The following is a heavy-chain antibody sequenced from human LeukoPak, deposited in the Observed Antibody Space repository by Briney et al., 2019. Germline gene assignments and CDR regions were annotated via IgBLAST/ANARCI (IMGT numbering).Heavy chain of an antibody. D-gene: IGHD3-10*01. CDR2: ISSSSSYI. J-gene: IGHJ4*02. CDR3: ARVQRDSGGSGKAYYFDY. CDR1: GCSISSGGYS. V-gene: IGHV3-21*01. Sequence: PSETLPLTCAVSGCSISSGGYSWSWIRQPPGKGLEWVSSISSSSSYIYYADSVKGRFTISRDNAKNSLYLQMNSLRAEDTAVYYCARVQRDSGGSGKAYYFDYRGQGTLVTVSS.